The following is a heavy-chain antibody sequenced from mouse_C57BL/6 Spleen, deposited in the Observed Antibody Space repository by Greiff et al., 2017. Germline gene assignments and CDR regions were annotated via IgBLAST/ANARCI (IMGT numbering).Heavy chain of an antibody. CDR2: ISSGSSTI. V-gene: IGHV5-17*01. D-gene: IGHD4-1*01. Sequence: EVKVVESGGGLVKPGGSLKLSCAASGFTFSDYGMHWVRQAPEKGLEWVAYISSGSSTIYYADTVKGRFTISRDNAKNTLCLQMTSLRSEDTAMYYCARLGNWEGYWGQGTTLTVSS. CDR1: GFTFSDYG. J-gene: IGHJ2*01. CDR3: ARLGNWEGY.